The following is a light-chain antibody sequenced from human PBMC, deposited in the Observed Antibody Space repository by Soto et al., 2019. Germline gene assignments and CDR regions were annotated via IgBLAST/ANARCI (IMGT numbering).Light chain of an antibody. V-gene: IGKV3-20*01. J-gene: IGKJ2*01. CDR2: GAS. CDR1: QSFSSSY. Sequence: EIVLTQSPGTLSLSPGERATLSCRASQSFSSSYLAWYQQKPGQAPRLLIYGASSRATGIPDRFSGSGSGTDFTLTISRLEPEDFAVYYCQRFGSSLYTFGQGNKLEIK. CDR3: QRFGSSLYT.